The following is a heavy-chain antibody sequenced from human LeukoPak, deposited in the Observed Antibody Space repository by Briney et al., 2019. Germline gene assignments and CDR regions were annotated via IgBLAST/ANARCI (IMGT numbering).Heavy chain of an antibody. Sequence: PSETLSLTCAVYGGSFSGYYWSWIRQPPGKGLEWIGEIYHSGSTNYNPSLKSRVTISVDKSKNQFSLKLSSVTAADTAVYYCARDSRGYSYGSRAFDIWGQGTMVTVSS. J-gene: IGHJ3*02. D-gene: IGHD5-18*01. CDR1: GGSFSGYY. CDR3: ARDSRGYSYGSRAFDI. CDR2: IYHSGST. V-gene: IGHV4-34*01.